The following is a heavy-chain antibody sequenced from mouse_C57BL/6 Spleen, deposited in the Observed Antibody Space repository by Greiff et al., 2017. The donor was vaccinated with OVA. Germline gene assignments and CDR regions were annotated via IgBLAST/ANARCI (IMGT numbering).Heavy chain of an antibody. CDR3: ARSPLLRSWYFDV. D-gene: IGHD1-1*01. V-gene: IGHV1-66*01. CDR2: IYPGSGNT. CDR1: GYSFTSYY. J-gene: IGHJ1*03. Sequence: VQLQQSGPELVKPGASVKISCKASGYSFTSYYIHWVKQRPGQGLEWIGWIYPGSGNTKYNEKFKGKATLTADTSSSTAYMQRSSLTSEDSAVYYCARSPLLRSWYFDVWGTGTTVTVSS.